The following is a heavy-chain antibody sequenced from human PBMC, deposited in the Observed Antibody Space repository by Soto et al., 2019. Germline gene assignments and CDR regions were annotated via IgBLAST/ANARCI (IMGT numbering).Heavy chain of an antibody. Sequence: GESLKISWKGSGYSFTSYWIGWVRQMPGKGLEWMGIIYPGDSDTRYSPSFQGQVTISADKSISTAYLQWSSLKASDTAMYYCARRRSHPNFRFLAMGMDVWGQGTTVTVSS. CDR1: GYSFTSYW. CDR2: IYPGDSDT. J-gene: IGHJ6*02. CDR3: ARRRSHPNFRFLAMGMDV. D-gene: IGHD3-3*01. V-gene: IGHV5-51*01.